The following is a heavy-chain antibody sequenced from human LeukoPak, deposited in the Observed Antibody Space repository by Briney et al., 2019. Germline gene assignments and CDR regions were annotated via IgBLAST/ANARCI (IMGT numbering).Heavy chain of an antibody. CDR2: INHSGST. D-gene: IGHD2-21*01. Sequence: PSETLSLTCVVYGESFSGYYWIWIRQSPGKGLEWIGEINHSGSTKYNPSLKSRVTISLDTSKIQFSLKLTSVTAADTAVYYCARGVAVDYYYNYYYMDVWGKGTTVTVSS. CDR1: GESFSGYY. CDR3: ARGVAVDYYYNYYYMDV. V-gene: IGHV4-34*01. J-gene: IGHJ6*03.